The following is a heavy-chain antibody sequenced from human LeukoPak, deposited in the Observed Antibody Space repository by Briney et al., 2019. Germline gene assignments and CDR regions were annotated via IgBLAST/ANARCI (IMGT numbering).Heavy chain of an antibody. D-gene: IGHD2-15*01. CDR2: INPSGGST. CDR1: GYTFTSYY. Sequence: ASVKVSCKASGYTFTSYYMHWVRQAPGQGLEWMGIINPSGGSTSYAQKFQDRVTMTRDTSTSTAYMELSSLRSEDTAVYYCARSAGGGYFDYWGQGTLVTVSS. CDR3: ARSAGGGYFDY. V-gene: IGHV1-46*01. J-gene: IGHJ4*02.